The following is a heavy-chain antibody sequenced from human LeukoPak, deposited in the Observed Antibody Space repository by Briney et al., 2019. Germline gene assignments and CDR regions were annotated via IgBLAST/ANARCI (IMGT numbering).Heavy chain of an antibody. Sequence: GGSLRLSCAASGFTFSSYAMSWVRQAPGKGLEWVAVISYDGSNKYYADSVKGRFTISRDNSKNTLYLQMNSLRAEDTAVYYCAKDHEMVTPTGNSDYWGQGTLVTVSS. CDR2: ISYDGSNK. J-gene: IGHJ4*02. V-gene: IGHV3-30*18. D-gene: IGHD1-1*01. CDR1: GFTFSSYA. CDR3: AKDHEMVTPTGNSDY.